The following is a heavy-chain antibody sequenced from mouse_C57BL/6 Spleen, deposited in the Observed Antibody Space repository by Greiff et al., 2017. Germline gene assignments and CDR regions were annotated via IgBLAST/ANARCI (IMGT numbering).Heavy chain of an antibody. V-gene: IGHV5-17*01. CDR3: ARHSTSDAMDY. D-gene: IGHD2-1*01. J-gene: IGHJ4*01. CDR2: ISSGSSTL. Sequence: EVMLVESGGGLVKPGGSLKLSCAASGFTFSDYGMHWVRQAPEKGLEWVAYISSGSSTLYYADTVKGRFTISRDNAKNTLFLQMTSLRSEDTAMYYCARHSTSDAMDYWGQGTSVTVSS. CDR1: GFTFSDYG.